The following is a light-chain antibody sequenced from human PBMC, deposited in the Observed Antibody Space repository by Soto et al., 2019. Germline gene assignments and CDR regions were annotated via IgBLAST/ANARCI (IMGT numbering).Light chain of an antibody. CDR3: QQDLRPPLT. J-gene: IGKJ3*01. CDR2: TAS. CDR1: QGISSN. Sequence: DIQLTQSPSFLSASVGDRVTITCRASQGISSNLAWYQQKPGKAPKLLISTASTLQSGVPSRFSGSGSGTDFTITISSLQPEDFATSYCQQDLRPPLTFGPWTKVHI. V-gene: IGKV1-9*01.